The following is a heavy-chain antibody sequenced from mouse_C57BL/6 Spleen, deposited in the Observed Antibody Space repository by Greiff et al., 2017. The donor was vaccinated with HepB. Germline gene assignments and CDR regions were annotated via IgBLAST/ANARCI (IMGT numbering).Heavy chain of an antibody. CDR2: INPNYGTT. V-gene: IGHV1-39*01. CDR1: GYSFTDYN. J-gene: IGHJ2*01. Sequence: LQQSGPELVKPGASVKISCKASGYSFTDYNMNWVKQSNGKSLEWIGVINPNYGTTSYNQKFKGKATLTVDQSSSTAYMQLNSLTSEDSAVYYCAREGFTTVADYFDYWGQGTTLTVSS. CDR3: AREGFTTVADYFDY. D-gene: IGHD1-1*01.